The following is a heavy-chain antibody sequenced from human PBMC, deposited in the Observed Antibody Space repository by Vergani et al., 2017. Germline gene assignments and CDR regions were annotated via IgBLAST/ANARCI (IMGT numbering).Heavy chain of an antibody. J-gene: IGHJ6*04. CDR1: GGSISSYY. D-gene: IGHD1-20*01. V-gene: IGHV4-59*01. Sequence: QVQLPESGPGLVKPSETLSLTCTVSGGSISSYYWSWIRQPPGKGLEWIGYIYYSGSTNYNPSLKSRVTISVDTSKNQFSLKLSSVTAADTAVYYCARDQGITGTSGMDVWGKGTTVTVSS. CDR3: ARDQGITGTSGMDV. CDR2: IYYSGST.